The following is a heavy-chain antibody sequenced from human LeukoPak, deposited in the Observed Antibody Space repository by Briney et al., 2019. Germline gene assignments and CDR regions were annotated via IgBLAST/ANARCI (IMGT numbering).Heavy chain of an antibody. V-gene: IGHV4-34*01. J-gene: IGHJ4*02. CDR1: GGSFSGYY. D-gene: IGHD2-2*01. CDR2: INHSGST. CDR3: ARDSGPYCSSTSCSIGIFDY. Sequence: SETLSLTCAVYGGSFSGYYWSWIRQPPGKGLEWIGEINHSGSTNYNPSLKSRVTISVDTSKNQFSLKLSSVTAADTAVYYCARDSGPYCSSTSCSIGIFDYWGQGTLVTDSS.